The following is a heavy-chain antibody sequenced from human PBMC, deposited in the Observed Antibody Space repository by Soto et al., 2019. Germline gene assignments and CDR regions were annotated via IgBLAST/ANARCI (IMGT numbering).Heavy chain of an antibody. V-gene: IGHV5-51*01. Sequence: PGESLKISCQSSGYTFSNFWIGWVCQLPGKGLEWMGIIYPDDHETRYSPSFHGQVTISADRSINTAYLQWNSLEASDTAFYFCARSPRSSPYFDYWGQGALVTVS. CDR2: IYPDDHET. CDR3: ARSPRSSPYFDY. D-gene: IGHD6-13*01. CDR1: GYTFSNFW. J-gene: IGHJ4*02.